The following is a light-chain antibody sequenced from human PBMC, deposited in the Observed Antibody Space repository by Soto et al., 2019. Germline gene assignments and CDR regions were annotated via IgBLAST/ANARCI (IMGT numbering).Light chain of an antibody. Sequence: ERGTRSCRSSQSVSSNLALYQQKPGQAPRLLIYGTFSRATAIPDRFSGSGSGTDFTLSISRLEPEDFAVYYCQQYGDSPWTFGQGTKVDIK. CDR3: QQYGDSPWT. J-gene: IGKJ1*01. V-gene: IGKV3-20*01. CDR2: GTF. CDR1: QSVSSN.